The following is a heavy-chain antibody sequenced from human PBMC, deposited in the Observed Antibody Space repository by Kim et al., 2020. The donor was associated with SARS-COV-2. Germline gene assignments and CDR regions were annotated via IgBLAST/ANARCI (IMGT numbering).Heavy chain of an antibody. CDR1: GFTFSSYG. Sequence: GGSLRLSCAASGFTFSSYGMNWVRQAPGKGLEWLSSISTTSEYIHYADSVKGRFTISRDNAKASLYLQMSSLGAEDTAVYYCARDSSSGSFARYWGQGTRGTVSS. CDR2: ISTTSEYI. CDR3: ARDSSSGSFARY. V-gene: IGHV3-21*01. D-gene: IGHD1-26*01. J-gene: IGHJ4*02.